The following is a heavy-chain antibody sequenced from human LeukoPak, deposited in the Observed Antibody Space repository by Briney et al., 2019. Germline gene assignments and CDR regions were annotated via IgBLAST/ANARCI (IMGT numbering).Heavy chain of an antibody. CDR2: INQDENHR. D-gene: IGHD2-21*02. V-gene: IGHV3-7*03. J-gene: IGHJ4*02. Sequence: GGSLRLSCTASGFTFSTYWMTWVRQAPGKGLEWVASINQDENHRHYVPSARGRFTISRGNAKNSLLLQMNSLTAEDTAIYYCARSGPQAPDCYHYWGQGTQVTVSS. CDR1: GFTFSTYW. CDR3: ARSGPQAPDCYHY.